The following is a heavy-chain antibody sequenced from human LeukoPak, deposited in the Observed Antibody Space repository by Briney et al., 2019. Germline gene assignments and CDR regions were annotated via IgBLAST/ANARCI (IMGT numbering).Heavy chain of an antibody. V-gene: IGHV1-2*02. CDR3: ARDSKRIFGVVAKSYAMGV. Sequence: ASVKVSCKASGYTFTGYYMHWVRQAPGQGLEWMGWINPNSGGTNYAQKFQGRVTMTRDTSISTAYMELSRLRSDDTAVYYCARDSKRIFGVVAKSYAMGVWGQGTTVTVSS. CDR1: GYTFTGYY. CDR2: INPNSGGT. J-gene: IGHJ6*02. D-gene: IGHD3-3*01.